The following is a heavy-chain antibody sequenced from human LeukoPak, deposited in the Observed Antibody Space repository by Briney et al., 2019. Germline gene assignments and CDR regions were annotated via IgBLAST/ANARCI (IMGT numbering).Heavy chain of an antibody. D-gene: IGHD4-17*01. V-gene: IGHV1-3*01. CDR3: ARDYPKPVYGDFDY. J-gene: IGHJ4*02. CDR1: GYTFTSYA. Sequence: RASVKVSCKASGYTFTSYAMHWVRQAPGQRLEWMGWINAGNGNTKYSQKFQGRVTITRDTSASTAYMELSSLRSEDTAVYYCARDYPKPVYGDFDYWGQGTLVTVSS. CDR2: INAGNGNT.